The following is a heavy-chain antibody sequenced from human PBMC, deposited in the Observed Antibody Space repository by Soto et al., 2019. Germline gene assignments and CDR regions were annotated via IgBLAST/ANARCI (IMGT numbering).Heavy chain of an antibody. V-gene: IGHV1-18*01. Sequence: ASVKVSCKASGYTFTSYGISWVRQAPGQGLEWMGWISAYNGNTNYAQKLQGRVTMTTDTSTSTAYMELRSLRSDDTAVYYCARLVSSPYRKQLVPYYYYYMDVWGKGTTVTVSS. CDR3: ARLVSSPYRKQLVPYYYYYMDV. J-gene: IGHJ6*03. CDR1: GYTFTSYG. D-gene: IGHD6-13*01. CDR2: ISAYNGNT.